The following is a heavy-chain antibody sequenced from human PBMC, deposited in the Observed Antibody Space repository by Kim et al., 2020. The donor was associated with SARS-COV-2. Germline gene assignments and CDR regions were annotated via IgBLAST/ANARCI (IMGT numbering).Heavy chain of an antibody. D-gene: IGHD6-19*01. CDR3: ARGPFIAVAGTVDY. Sequence: YADSVKGRFTISRDNAKNSLYLQMNSLRAEDTAFYYCARGPFIAVAGTVDYWGQGTLVTVSS. J-gene: IGHJ4*02. V-gene: IGHV3-20*03.